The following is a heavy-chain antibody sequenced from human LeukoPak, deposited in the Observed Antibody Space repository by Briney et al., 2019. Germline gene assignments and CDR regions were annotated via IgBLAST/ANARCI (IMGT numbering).Heavy chain of an antibody. J-gene: IGHJ4*02. Sequence: PGRSLRLSCAASGFTFSSYAMHWVRQAPGKGLEWVAVISYDGSNKYYADSVKGRFTISRDNSKNTLYLQMNSLRAEDTAVYYCARTGRLRFLEWLQTLPEFDYWGQGTLVTVSS. CDR1: GFTFSSYA. D-gene: IGHD3-3*01. CDR3: ARTGRLRFLEWLQTLPEFDY. V-gene: IGHV3-30-3*01. CDR2: ISYDGSNK.